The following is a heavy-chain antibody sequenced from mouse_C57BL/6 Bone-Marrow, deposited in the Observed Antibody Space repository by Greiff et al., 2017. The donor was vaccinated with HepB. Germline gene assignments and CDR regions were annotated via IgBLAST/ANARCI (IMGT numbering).Heavy chain of an antibody. J-gene: IGHJ1*03. D-gene: IGHD1-1*01. CDR2: IYPGDGDT. V-gene: IGHV1-82*01. Sequence: QVQLQQSGPELVKPGASVKISCKASGYAFSSSWMNWVKQRPGKGLEWIGRIYPGDGDTNYNGKFKGKATLTADKSSSTAYMQLSSLTSEDSAVYFGAREGELRYYGSSYDWYFDVWGTGTTVTVSS. CDR1: GYAFSSSW. CDR3: AREGELRYYGSSYDWYFDV.